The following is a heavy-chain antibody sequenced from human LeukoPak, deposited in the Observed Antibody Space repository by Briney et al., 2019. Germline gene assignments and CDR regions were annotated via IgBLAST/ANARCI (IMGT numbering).Heavy chain of an antibody. CDR3: ARGPARITIFGVARRDDAFDI. J-gene: IGHJ3*02. V-gene: IGHV4-34*01. Sequence: SETLSLTCAVYGGSFSGYYWSWIRQPPGKGLEWIGEINHSGSTNYNPSLKSRVTTSVDTSKNQFSLKLSSVTAADTAVYYCARGPARITIFGVARRDDAFDIWGQGTMVTVSS. CDR1: GGSFSGYY. CDR2: INHSGST. D-gene: IGHD3-3*01.